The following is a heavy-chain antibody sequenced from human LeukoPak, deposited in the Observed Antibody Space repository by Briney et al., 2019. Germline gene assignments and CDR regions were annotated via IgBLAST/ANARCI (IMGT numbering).Heavy chain of an antibody. J-gene: IGHJ4*02. CDR2: ISSSSSYI. Sequence: GGSLRLSCAASGFTFSSYSMNWVRQAPGKGLEWVSSISSSSSYIYYADSVKGRFTISRDNAKNSLYLQMNSLRAEDTAVYYCARDRSFGSYRYFDYWGQGTLVTVSS. V-gene: IGHV3-21*01. CDR1: GFTFSSYS. D-gene: IGHD1-26*01. CDR3: ARDRSFGSYRYFDY.